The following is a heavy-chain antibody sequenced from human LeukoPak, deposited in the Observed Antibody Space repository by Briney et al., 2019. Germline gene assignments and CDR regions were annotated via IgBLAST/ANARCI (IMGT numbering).Heavy chain of an antibody. J-gene: IGHJ4*02. CDR3: ASTVAAAGPPRY. V-gene: IGHV4-34*01. Sequence: KPSETLSLTCAVYGGSFSGYYWSWIRQPPGKGLEWIGEINHSGSTNYNPSLKSRVTISVDTSKNQFSLKLSSVTAADTAVYYCASTVAAAGPPRYWSQGTLVTVSS. D-gene: IGHD6-13*01. CDR2: INHSGST. CDR1: GGSFSGYY.